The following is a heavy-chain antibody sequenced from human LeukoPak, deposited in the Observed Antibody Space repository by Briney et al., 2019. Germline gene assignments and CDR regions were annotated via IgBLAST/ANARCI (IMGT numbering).Heavy chain of an antibody. D-gene: IGHD3-22*01. J-gene: IGHJ6*02. CDR1: GFTFSSYA. Sequence: PGASLRLSCAASGFTFSSYAMSWVRQAPGKGLEWVSAISGSGGSTYYADSVKGRFTISRDNSKNTLYLQMNSLRAEDTAVCYCAKRDSSGYYYDYYYYYGMDVWGQGTTVTVSS. CDR3: AKRDSSGYYYDYYYYYGMDV. V-gene: IGHV3-23*01. CDR2: ISGSGGST.